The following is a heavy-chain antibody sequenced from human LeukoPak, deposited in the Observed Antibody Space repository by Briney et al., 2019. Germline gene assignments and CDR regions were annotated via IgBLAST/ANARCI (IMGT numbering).Heavy chain of an antibody. V-gene: IGHV1-8*03. CDR3: ARRGLVAGIYDLVYGFDL. CDR1: GGTFSSYA. Sequence: ASVTVSCKASGGTFSSYATSWVRQAPGQGPEWMGWVNPDTGNTGFAQKFQGRVTITQNSSVTTVYMELTSLTSEDTAIYYCARRGLVAGIYDLVYGFDLWGQGTMVTVSS. CDR2: VNPDTGNT. D-gene: IGHD3/OR15-3a*01. J-gene: IGHJ3*01.